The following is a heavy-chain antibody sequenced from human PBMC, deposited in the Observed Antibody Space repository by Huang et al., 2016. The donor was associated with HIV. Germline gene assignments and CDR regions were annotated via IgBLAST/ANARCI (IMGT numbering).Heavy chain of an antibody. CDR3: ARARGYYDSSVSYYFDY. D-gene: IGHD3-22*01. Sequence: QVQLVQSGAEVKKPGSSVKVSCKASGGTFSSYAISWVRQAPGQGLEWMGGIIPIVGTANHAQKCQGRVTITADESTSTAYMELSSLRSEDTAVYYCARARGYYDSSVSYYFDYWGQGTLVTVSS. J-gene: IGHJ4*02. V-gene: IGHV1-69*13. CDR2: IIPIVGTA. CDR1: GGTFSSYA.